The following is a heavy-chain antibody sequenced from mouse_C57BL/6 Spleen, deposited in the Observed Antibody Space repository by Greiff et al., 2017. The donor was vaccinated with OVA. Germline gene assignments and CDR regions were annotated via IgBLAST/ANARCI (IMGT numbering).Heavy chain of an antibody. CDR3: ARDGAYYSNHGGFAY. CDR2: INYDGSST. J-gene: IGHJ3*01. CDR1: GFTFSDYY. V-gene: IGHV5-16*01. Sequence: EVQVVESEGGLVQPGSSMKLSCTASGFTFSDYYMAWVRQVPEKGLEWVANINYDGSSTYYLDSLKSRFIISRDNAKNILYLQMSSLKSEDTATYYCARDGAYYSNHGGFAYWGQGTLVTVSA. D-gene: IGHD2-5*01.